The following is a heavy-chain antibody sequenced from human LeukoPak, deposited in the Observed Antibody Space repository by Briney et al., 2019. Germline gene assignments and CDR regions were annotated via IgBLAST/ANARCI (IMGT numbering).Heavy chain of an antibody. D-gene: IGHD2-15*01. Sequence: PSETLSLTCTVSGDSISTNYWNWIRQPPGKGLEWTGFIYDSGSTTYNPSLKSRVTISEDTSKNQFSLKLSSVTAADTAVYYCARVNCSGGSCFFPYYYYYMDVWGKGTTVTVSS. J-gene: IGHJ6*03. V-gene: IGHV4-59*01. CDR2: IYDSGST. CDR3: ARVNCSGGSCFFPYYYYYMDV. CDR1: GDSISTNY.